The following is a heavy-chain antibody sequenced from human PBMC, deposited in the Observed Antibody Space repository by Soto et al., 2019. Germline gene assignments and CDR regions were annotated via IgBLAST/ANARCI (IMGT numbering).Heavy chain of an antibody. CDR1: GFTFSSYT. J-gene: IGHJ4*02. CDR3: ARILIIGPTRGSYFDY. Sequence: EVQLVESGGGLVKPGGSLRLSCAASGFTFSSYTMNWVRQAPGKGLEWVSSISSSSSYIYYADSVKGRFTISRDNAKNSLYLQMNGLIAEDTAVYYCARILIIGPTRGSYFDYWGLGTLVTVSS. CDR2: ISSSSSYI. V-gene: IGHV3-21*01. D-gene: IGHD1-20*01.